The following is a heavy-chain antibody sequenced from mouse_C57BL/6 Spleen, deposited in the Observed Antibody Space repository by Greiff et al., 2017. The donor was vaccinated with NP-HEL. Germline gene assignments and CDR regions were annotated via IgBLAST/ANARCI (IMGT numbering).Heavy chain of an antibody. V-gene: IGHV14-4*01. CDR3: TSYGTPFDY. CDR1: GFNIKDDY. J-gene: IGHJ2*01. D-gene: IGHD2-1*01. CDR2: IDPANGDT. Sequence: VQLQQSGAELVRPGASVKLSCTASGFNIKDDYMHWVKQRPEQGLEWIGWIDPANGDTEYASKFQGKATITADTSSNTAYLQLSSLTSEDTAVYYCTSYGTPFDYWGQGTTLTVSS.